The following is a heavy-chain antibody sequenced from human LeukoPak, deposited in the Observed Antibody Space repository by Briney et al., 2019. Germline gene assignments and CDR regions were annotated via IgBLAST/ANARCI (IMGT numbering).Heavy chain of an antibody. CDR3: AKGGGYDSSWDYHFDY. CDR1: GFTFSSHW. Sequence: PGGFLRLSCEASGFTFSSHWMSWVRQAPGKGLESVSGLSGSGGSTYSEDSVKGTLTISRDNSRNTLYLQMNSLRAEDTAVYYCAKGGGYDSSWDYHFDYWGQGTLVTVSS. CDR2: LSGSGGST. V-gene: IGHV3-23*01. J-gene: IGHJ4*02. D-gene: IGHD5-12*01.